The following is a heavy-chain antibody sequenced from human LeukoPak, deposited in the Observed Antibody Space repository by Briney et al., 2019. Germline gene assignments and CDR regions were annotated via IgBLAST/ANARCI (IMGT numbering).Heavy chain of an antibody. CDR1: GYTFTSYY. D-gene: IGHD5-18*01. CDR2: INPSGGST. CDR3: ARDPGGVDTAMAGFDY. Sequence: ASVKVSCKASGYTFTSYYMHWVRQAPGQGLEWMGIINPSGGSTSYAQKFQGRVTMTRDTSTSTVYMELSSLRSEDTAVYYCARDPGGVDTAMAGFDYWGQGTLVTVSS. J-gene: IGHJ4*02. V-gene: IGHV1-46*01.